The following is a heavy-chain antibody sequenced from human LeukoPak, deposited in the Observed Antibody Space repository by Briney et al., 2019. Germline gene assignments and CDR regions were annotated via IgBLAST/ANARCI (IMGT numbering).Heavy chain of an antibody. V-gene: IGHV4-39*01. Sequence: SETLSLTCPVSGGSIGSSDYYWGWVRQPPGKGLEWIGSIYYSGSTYYNPSLKSRVTISVDTSKNQFSLKLSSVTAADTAVYYCARQDIVVVPAAVYWGQGTLVTVSS. D-gene: IGHD2-2*01. CDR1: GGSIGSSDYY. CDR3: ARQDIVVVPAAVY. CDR2: IYYSGST. J-gene: IGHJ4*02.